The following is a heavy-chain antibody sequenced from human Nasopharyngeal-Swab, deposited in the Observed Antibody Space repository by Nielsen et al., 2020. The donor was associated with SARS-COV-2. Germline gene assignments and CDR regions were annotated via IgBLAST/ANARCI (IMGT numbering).Heavy chain of an antibody. D-gene: IGHD3-9*01. V-gene: IGHV3-23*03. Sequence: GESLKISCAASGFTFSNFAMSWVRQAPGKGPEWVSVIYSDGSRTYYADSVKGRFTISRDNSKSTLYLQMNSLRAEDTAVYFCAKDKANYRTGWEYSAMDVWGQGTAVTVSS. CDR3: AKDKANYRTGWEYSAMDV. CDR2: IYSDGSRT. J-gene: IGHJ6*02. CDR1: GFTFSNFA.